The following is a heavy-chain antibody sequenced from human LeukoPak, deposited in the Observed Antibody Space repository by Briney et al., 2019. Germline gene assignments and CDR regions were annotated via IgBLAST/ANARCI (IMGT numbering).Heavy chain of an antibody. CDR1: GFTFSSFA. CDR3: ARDRARYSIGWYGEGFAY. Sequence: GGSLRLSCAASGFTFSSFAMSWVRQVPGKGLEWVSGISGNGATTHHADSVKGRFTISRDNSKNTLYLQMNSLRAEDTAVYYCARDRARYSIGWYGEGFAYWGHGTLVTVSS. D-gene: IGHD6-19*01. J-gene: IGHJ4*01. CDR2: ISGNGATT. V-gene: IGHV3-23*01.